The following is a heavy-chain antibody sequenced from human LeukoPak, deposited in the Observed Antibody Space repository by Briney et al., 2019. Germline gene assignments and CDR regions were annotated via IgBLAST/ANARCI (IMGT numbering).Heavy chain of an antibody. CDR1: GGSISSHY. D-gene: IGHD6-19*01. CDR2: IYYSGST. V-gene: IGHV4-59*11. CDR3: ARGGGYSSGWFGWFDP. Sequence: PSETLSLTCTVSGGSISSHYWAWIRQPPGKGLEWIGYIYYSGSTNYNPSLKSRVTISVDTSKNQFSLKLSSVTAADTAVYYCARGGGYSSGWFGWFDPWGQGTLVTVSS. J-gene: IGHJ5*02.